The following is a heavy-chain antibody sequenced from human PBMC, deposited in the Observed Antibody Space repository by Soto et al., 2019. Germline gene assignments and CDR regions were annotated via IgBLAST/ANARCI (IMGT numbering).Heavy chain of an antibody. CDR3: VRKLLSGVTIGFYGMDV. CDR1: GFTFSDYA. V-gene: IGHV3-23*01. D-gene: IGHD2-15*01. J-gene: IGHJ6*02. Sequence: EVHLSESGGGLEQPGGSLRLSCAASGFTFSDYAMRWVRQAPGKGLEWVSSITGSGADTYYADSVKGRFTISRDNSKNTLYLQMNSLRAEDTAVYYCVRKLLSGVTIGFYGMDVWGQGTTVSVSS. CDR2: ITGSGADT.